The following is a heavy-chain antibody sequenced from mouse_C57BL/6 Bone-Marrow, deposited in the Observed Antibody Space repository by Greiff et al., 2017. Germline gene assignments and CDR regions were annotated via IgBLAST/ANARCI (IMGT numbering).Heavy chain of an antibody. Sequence: QQSCKASGYTFTSYWMHWVKQRPGRGLEWIGRIDPNSGGTKYNEKFKSKATLTVDKPSSTAYMQLSSLTSEDSAVYYCARCYYGNSWFAYWGQGTLVTVSA. V-gene: IGHV1-72*01. CDR2: IDPNSGGT. CDR1: GYTFTSYW. J-gene: IGHJ3*01. CDR3: ARCYYGNSWFAY. D-gene: IGHD2-1*01.